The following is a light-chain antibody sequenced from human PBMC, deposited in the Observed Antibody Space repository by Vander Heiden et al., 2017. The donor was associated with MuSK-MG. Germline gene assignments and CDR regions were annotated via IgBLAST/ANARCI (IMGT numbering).Light chain of an antibody. J-gene: IGLJ3*02. CDR2: DVN. V-gene: IGLV2-11*01. CDR1: SSDVGGYNY. Sequence: QSALTQPRSVSGSPGQSVTISCTGTSSDVGGYNYVSWYQQHPGKAPKFMIYDVNKRPSGVPDRFSGPKSGNTASLTISGLQAEDEADYYCCSYAGSYTLVFGGGTKVTVL. CDR3: CSYAGSYTLV.